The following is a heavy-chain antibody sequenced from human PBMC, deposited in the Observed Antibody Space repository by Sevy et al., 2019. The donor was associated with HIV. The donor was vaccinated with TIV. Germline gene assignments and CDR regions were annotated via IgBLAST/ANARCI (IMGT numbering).Heavy chain of an antibody. J-gene: IGHJ6*03. D-gene: IGHD2-21*01. Sequence: ASVKVSCKASGYTFTNYDINWVRQATGQGLEWMGWMNPNSGNTGYAQKFQGRVTMTRNTSINTAYMELSSLRSEDTAVYYCARGGGASDYYYMDVWGKGTTVTVSS. CDR1: GYTFTNYD. CDR3: ARGGGASDYYYMDV. V-gene: IGHV1-8*01. CDR2: MNPNSGNT.